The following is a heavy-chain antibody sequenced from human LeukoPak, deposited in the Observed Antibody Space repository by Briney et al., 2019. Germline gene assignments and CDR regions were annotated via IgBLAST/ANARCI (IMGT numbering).Heavy chain of an antibody. CDR3: ARMAWCGFEVAFDI. D-gene: IGHD3-10*01. CDR2: MDWDDDI. CDR1: GFSLSTRGIC. Sequence: SGPRLLNPTQTLTLTCTFSGFSLSTRGICVSWMRQLPGMAVEWLARMDWDDDIYYKTSVQTRLTISKDTAENQVDLRMSNMHPVDTATYCCARMAWCGFEVAFDIWGQDTIVSVSS. V-gene: IGHV2-70*11. J-gene: IGHJ3*02.